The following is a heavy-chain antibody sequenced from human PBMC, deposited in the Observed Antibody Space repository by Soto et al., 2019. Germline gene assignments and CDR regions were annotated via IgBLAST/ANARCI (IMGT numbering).Heavy chain of an antibody. CDR2: LYWDDDI. CDR1: GFSLSITGMG. J-gene: IGHJ5*02. Sequence: QITLKESGPTLVKPTQTLTLTCTFSGFSLSITGMGVGWIRQPPGKALEWLALLYWDDDIHYSPSLKSRLTTTNDTTQNHVGLTMTNMDPVDTATYYCVHRRSKGDFDLWGQGTLVTVSS. CDR3: VHRRSKGDFDL. V-gene: IGHV2-5*02.